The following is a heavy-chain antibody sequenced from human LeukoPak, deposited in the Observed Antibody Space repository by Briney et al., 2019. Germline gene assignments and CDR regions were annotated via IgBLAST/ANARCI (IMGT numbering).Heavy chain of an antibody. V-gene: IGHV1-46*01. Sequence: ASVKVSCKASGYILSSYSMHWVRQAPGQGLEWLGIINPSGGDTKYAQKFQGRVTLTRDKSTSTVYMELSSLTSDDTAVYYCARTYCAEDCSIRYFDYWGQGTLVTVSS. J-gene: IGHJ4*02. CDR2: INPSGGDT. CDR1: GYILSSYS. CDR3: ARTYCAEDCSIRYFDY. D-gene: IGHD2-21*02.